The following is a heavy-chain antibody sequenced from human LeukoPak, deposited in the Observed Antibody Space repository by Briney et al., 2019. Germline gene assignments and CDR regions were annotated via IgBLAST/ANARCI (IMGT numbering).Heavy chain of an antibody. J-gene: IGHJ4*02. D-gene: IGHD3-10*01. CDR1: GFTFSNAW. CDR2: ISRSSGTI. CDR3: ATRRFGELTY. V-gene: IGHV3-48*01. Sequence: GGSLGLSCAASGFTFSNAWMSWVRQAPGKGLEWVSYISRSSGTIYYADSVKGRFTISRDNAKNTLYLQMNSLRVEDTAVYYCATRRFGELTYWGQGTLVTVSS.